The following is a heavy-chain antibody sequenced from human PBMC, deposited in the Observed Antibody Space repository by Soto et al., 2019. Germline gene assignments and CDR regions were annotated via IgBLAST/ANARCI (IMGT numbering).Heavy chain of an antibody. D-gene: IGHD7-27*01. Sequence: QVHVVQSGAEVKKPGSSVKVTCKAFGGTFNSFGINWVRQAPGQGLEWMGGIIPVFGTTKYAQKFRDRVTLVADGSTSRLYMELSSLTSDDTAVYYCAIEVWGRGGYYLDSWGQGTLVTVSS. CDR1: GGTFNSFG. V-gene: IGHV1-69*01. CDR2: IIPVFGTT. CDR3: AIEVWGRGGYYLDS. J-gene: IGHJ4*02.